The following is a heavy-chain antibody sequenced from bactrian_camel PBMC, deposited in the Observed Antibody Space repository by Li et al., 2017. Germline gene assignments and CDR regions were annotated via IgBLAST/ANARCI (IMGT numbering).Heavy chain of an antibody. V-gene: IGHV3-2*01. Sequence: HVQLVESGGGLVQPGGSLRLSCAASGFTSSSYYMSWVRQAPGKGLEWVSTIYSDGTSTFYADSLKGRFTISRDNAKNTMYLQMNSLKSEDTALYYCATGSGWTESFGYWGQGTQVTVS. CDR3: ATGSGWTESFGY. CDR1: GFTSSSYY. J-gene: IGHJ6*01. CDR2: IYSDGTST. D-gene: IGHD1*01.